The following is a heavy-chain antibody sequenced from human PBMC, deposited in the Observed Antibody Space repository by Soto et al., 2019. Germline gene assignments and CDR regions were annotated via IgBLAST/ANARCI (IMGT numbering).Heavy chain of an antibody. J-gene: IGHJ3*01. CDR2: ISVSGDST. CDR3: ARELGYCSGGSCYMDGAFDF. V-gene: IGHV3-23*01. CDR1: GSTFSSYA. D-gene: IGHD2-15*01. Sequence: EVQLWESGGGLVQPGGSLRLSCAASGSTFSSYAMSWVRQAPGKGLEWVSVISVSGDSTYYADSVKGRFTISRDNSKNTLYVQMNSLRAEDTAVYYCARELGYCSGGSCYMDGAFDFWGQGTMVTVSS.